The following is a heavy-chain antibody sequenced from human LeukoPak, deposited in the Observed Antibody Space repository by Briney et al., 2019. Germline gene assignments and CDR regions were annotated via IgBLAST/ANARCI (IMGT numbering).Heavy chain of an antibody. CDR2: IYYSGSS. J-gene: IGHJ4*02. D-gene: IGHD1-26*01. CDR1: GGSISTYY. CDR3: ARWGEGGTTWSFDY. Sequence: SETPSLTCTVSGGSISTYYWSWIRQPPGKGLEWIGYIYYSGSSNYNPSLKSRVTISVDSSKNQFSLKLNSVTAADTAVYYCARWGEGGTTWSFDYWGQGTLVIVSS. V-gene: IGHV4-59*13.